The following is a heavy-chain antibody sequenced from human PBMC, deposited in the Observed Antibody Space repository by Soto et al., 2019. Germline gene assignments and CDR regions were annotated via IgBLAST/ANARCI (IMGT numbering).Heavy chain of an antibody. CDR1: GGSISGSC. D-gene: IGHD6-19*01. CDR2: VYYTGST. J-gene: IGHJ4*02. V-gene: IGHV4-59*01. CDR3: ARSVAVPGAHIDY. Sequence: SETLSLTCSVSGGSISGSCWSWIRQSPGKVLEWLGYVYYTGSTNYSPSLRSRVSISVDTSKNEFSLRLSSVTAADTAVYFCARSVAVPGAHIDYWGQGTQVTVS.